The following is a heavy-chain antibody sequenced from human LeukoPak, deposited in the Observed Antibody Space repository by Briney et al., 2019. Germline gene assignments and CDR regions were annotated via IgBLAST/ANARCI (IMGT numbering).Heavy chain of an antibody. Sequence: GASVKVSCKASGYTFTSYGISWVRQAPGQGLEWMGWISAYNGNTNYAQKLQGRVTMTTDTSTSTAYMELRSLRSDDTAVYYCARVYPRTRKYNWNAGGYFDYWGQGALVTVSS. CDR1: GYTFTSYG. CDR2: ISAYNGNT. CDR3: ARVYPRTRKYNWNAGGYFDY. V-gene: IGHV1-18*01. D-gene: IGHD1-1*01. J-gene: IGHJ4*02.